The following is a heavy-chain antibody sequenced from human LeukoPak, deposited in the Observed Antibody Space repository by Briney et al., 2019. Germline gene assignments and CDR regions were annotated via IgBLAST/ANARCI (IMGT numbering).Heavy chain of an antibody. CDR3: ARGTRNYYGSGSYYNGMDV. D-gene: IGHD3-10*01. CDR2: TYYRSKWYN. Sequence: SQTLSLTCAISGDSVSSNSAAWNWLRQSPSRGLEWLGSTYYRSKWYNDYAVSVKSRITINPDTSKNQFSLQLNSVTPEDTAVYYCARGTRNYYGSGSYYNGMDVWGQGTTVTVSS. CDR1: GDSVSSNSAA. V-gene: IGHV6-1*01. J-gene: IGHJ6*02.